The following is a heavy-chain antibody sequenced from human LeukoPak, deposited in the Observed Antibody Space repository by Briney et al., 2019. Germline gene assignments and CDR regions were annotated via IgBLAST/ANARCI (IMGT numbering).Heavy chain of an antibody. J-gene: IGHJ4*02. D-gene: IGHD1-1*01. V-gene: IGHV3-74*01. CDR2: INTDGSTT. CDR1: GFAFSRYW. Sequence: GGSLRLSCAASGFAFSRYWMHWVRHAPGEGLVWVSHINTDGSTTNFADSVKGRFSVSRDNAKNTLYLQMNNLRAEDTAVYYCARDLDRDGSTHFDYWGQGTLVTVSS. CDR3: ARDLDRDGSTHFDY.